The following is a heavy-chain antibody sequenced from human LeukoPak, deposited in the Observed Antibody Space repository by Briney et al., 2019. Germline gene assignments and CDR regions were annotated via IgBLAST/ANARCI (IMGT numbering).Heavy chain of an antibody. CDR1: GGSISSSSYY. CDR2: IYYSGST. D-gene: IGHD6-13*01. V-gene: IGHV4-39*01. Sequence: PSETLSLTCTVSGGSISSSSYYWGWVRQPPGKGLEWIGSIYYSGSTSYNPSLKSRVTISVDTSKNQFSLKLSSVTAADTAVYYCARLAPFGSSWYPPVDYWGQGTLVTVSS. J-gene: IGHJ4*02. CDR3: ARLAPFGSSWYPPVDY.